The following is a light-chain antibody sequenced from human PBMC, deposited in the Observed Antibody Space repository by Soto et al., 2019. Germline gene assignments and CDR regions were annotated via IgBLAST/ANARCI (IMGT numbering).Light chain of an antibody. CDR3: QQYGSSPPRT. J-gene: IGKJ1*01. CDR2: GAS. CDR1: QSVSNDF. Sequence: EIVLTQSPGILSLSPGERATLSCRASQSVSNDFLAWYQQKPGQAPRLLIYGASTRATDVPDRFSGSGSGADFTLSISRLEPEDFAVYYCQQYGSSPPRTF. V-gene: IGKV3-20*01.